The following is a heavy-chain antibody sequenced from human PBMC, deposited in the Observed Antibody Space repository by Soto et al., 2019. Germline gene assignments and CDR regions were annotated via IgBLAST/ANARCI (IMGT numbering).Heavy chain of an antibody. V-gene: IGHV3-23*01. D-gene: IGHD3-22*01. CDR3: AKRNFVDSSGYPYSYYNMDV. CDR1: EFTFSNYA. J-gene: IGHJ6*03. Sequence: GGSLRLSCAASEFTFSNYAMNWVRQAPGKGLEWVSGISGSGGSTYYADSAKGRFLISRDNSKNTLYLQMNSLRAEDTAVYYCAKRNFVDSSGYPYSYYNMDVWGQGTTVTVSS. CDR2: ISGSGGST.